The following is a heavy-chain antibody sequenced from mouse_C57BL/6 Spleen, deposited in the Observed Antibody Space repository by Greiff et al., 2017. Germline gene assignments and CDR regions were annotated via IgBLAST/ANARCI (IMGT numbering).Heavy chain of an antibody. CDR2: INPSSGYT. CDR3: AREVRATTVVATDWYFDV. D-gene: IGHD1-1*01. Sequence: VQRVESGAELARPGASVKMSCKASGYTFTSYTMHWVKQRPGQGLEWIGYINPSSGYTKYNQKFKDKATLTADKSSSTAYMQLSSLTSEDSAVYYCAREVRATTVVATDWYFDVWGTGTTVTVSS. CDR1: GYTFTSYT. V-gene: IGHV1-4*01. J-gene: IGHJ1*03.